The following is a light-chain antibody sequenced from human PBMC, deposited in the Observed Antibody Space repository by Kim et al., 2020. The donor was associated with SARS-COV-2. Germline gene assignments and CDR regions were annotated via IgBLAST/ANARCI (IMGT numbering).Light chain of an antibody. V-gene: IGKV3-15*01. CDR1: QSVSTT. CDR3: QQYNNWPPWT. CDR2: GAS. J-gene: IGKJ1*01. Sequence: SPGESATLSCRASQSVSTTLAWYQQKPGQAPRLLIYGASTRAPGIPARFSGSGSGTDFTLTISGLQSEDFAVYYCQQYNNWPPWTFGQGTKVDIK.